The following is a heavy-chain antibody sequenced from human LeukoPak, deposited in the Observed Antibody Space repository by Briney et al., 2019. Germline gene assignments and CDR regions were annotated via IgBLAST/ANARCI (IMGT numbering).Heavy chain of an antibody. CDR3: ASDYYCSSTSCRAAEYFQH. CDR2: INHSGST. V-gene: IGHV4-34*01. D-gene: IGHD2-2*01. Sequence: PSETLSLTRAHHLESSSVYLSRSIRHPPEKGLERMREINHSGSTNYQPSLKSRVTISVDTSKNQFSLKLSSVTAADTAVYYCASDYYCSSTSCRAAEYFQHWGQGTLVTVSS. CDR1: LESSSVYL. J-gene: IGHJ1*01.